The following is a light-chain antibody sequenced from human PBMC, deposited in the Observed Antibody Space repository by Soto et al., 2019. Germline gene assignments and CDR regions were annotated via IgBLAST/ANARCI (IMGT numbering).Light chain of an antibody. V-gene: IGLV1-51*01. J-gene: IGLJ1*01. CDR1: SSNIGGNS. CDR3: GSWDSSLSHYV. Sequence: VLTQPPSVSAAPGQRVTISCSGSSSNIGGNSVSWYQQLPGTAPKLLIYDDDKRPSGIPDRFSGSKSGTSATLGITGFQTGDEADYYCGSWDSSLSHYVFGTGTKVTVL. CDR2: DDD.